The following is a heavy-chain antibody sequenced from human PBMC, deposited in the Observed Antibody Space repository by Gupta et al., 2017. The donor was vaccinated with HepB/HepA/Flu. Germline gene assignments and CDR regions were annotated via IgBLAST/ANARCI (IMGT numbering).Heavy chain of an antibody. CDR2: IKSKSDGGTT. CDR3: TTTTNGYHSY. D-gene: IGHD3-3*01. V-gene: IGHV3-15*01. CDR1: GFTLSNAW. Sequence: EVQLVESGGGLVKPGGSLRLSCAASGFTLSNAWMSWVRQAPGKGLEWVGRIKSKSDGGTTEYAAPVKGRFTISRDDSKNTLYLQLNSLKTEDTDVYYCTTTTNGYHSYWGQGTMVTVSS. J-gene: IGHJ4*02.